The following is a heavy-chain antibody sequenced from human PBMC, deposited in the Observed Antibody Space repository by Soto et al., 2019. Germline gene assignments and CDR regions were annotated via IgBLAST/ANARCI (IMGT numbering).Heavy chain of an antibody. J-gene: IGHJ6*02. V-gene: IGHV3-30*18. Sequence: TGWSLRLSCAASGFTFRNFVMHWVRQAPGKGLEWVAVISYAGNNIYYADSVKGRFTISRDNSGNTLYLEMSSLRVEEKAVYYCAKEQSSIFRSGSGMDVWGQGTTVTV. CDR3: AKEQSSIFRSGSGMDV. CDR2: ISYAGNNI. CDR1: GFTFRNFV. D-gene: IGHD3-3*01.